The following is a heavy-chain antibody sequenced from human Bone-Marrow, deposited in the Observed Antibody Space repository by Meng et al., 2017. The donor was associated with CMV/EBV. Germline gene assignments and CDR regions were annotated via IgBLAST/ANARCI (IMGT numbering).Heavy chain of an antibody. V-gene: IGHV3-53*01. J-gene: IGHJ4*02. CDR2: IYSGGST. CDR3: SKAKSDSSYGDLSDY. Sequence: ASGFTVSSNYMSWVRQAPGKGLEWVSVIYSGGSTYYADSVKGRFTISRDNSKNTLYLQMNSLRAEDTAVYYCSKAKSDSSYGDLSDYWGQGTLVTVSS. D-gene: IGHD4-17*01. CDR1: GFTVSSNY.